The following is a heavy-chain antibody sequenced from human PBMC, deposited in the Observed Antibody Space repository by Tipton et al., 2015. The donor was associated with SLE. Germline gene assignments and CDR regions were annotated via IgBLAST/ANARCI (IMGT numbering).Heavy chain of an antibody. CDR2: IYHTGNT. V-gene: IGHV4-31*03. CDR1: GDSISSGGYL. CDR3: ARAPTSSGWFDP. J-gene: IGHJ5*02. D-gene: IGHD3-10*01. Sequence: TLSLTCTVSGDSISSGGYLWTWIRQHPGKGLEWIGYIYHTGNTYFYNPSLKSRVTMSVDTSKNQFSLRVSSVTAADTAVYYCARAPTSSGWFDPWGQGTLVTVSS.